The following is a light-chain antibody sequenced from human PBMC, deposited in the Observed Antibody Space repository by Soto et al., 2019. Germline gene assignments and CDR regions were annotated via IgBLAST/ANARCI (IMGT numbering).Light chain of an antibody. CDR2: GPS. CDR1: QDISNY. V-gene: IGKV1-27*01. J-gene: IGKJ4*01. Sequence: DIQMTQSPSSLSASVGDTVTITCRASQDISNYLAWFQQKPGEAPKLLIYGPSTLESGVPSRFSGGKSGTDFTLTISGLQPEDVAIYYCQQSSSTPQTFGGGTRVEIK. CDR3: QQSSSTPQT.